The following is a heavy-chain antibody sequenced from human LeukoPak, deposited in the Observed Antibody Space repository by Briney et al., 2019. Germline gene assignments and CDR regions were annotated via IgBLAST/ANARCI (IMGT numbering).Heavy chain of an antibody. CDR3: ARDQGYTVGFDP. J-gene: IGHJ5*02. CDR2: ISGSGGGT. CDR1: GFTFTTYA. V-gene: IGHV3-23*01. Sequence: GGSLRLSCAASGFTFTTYAMSWVRQAPGKGLEWVSLISGSGGGTYYADSVKGRFTISRDNSKNMVYLQVNSLRADDTAVYYCARDQGYTVGFDPWGQGTLVTVSS. D-gene: IGHD4-23*01.